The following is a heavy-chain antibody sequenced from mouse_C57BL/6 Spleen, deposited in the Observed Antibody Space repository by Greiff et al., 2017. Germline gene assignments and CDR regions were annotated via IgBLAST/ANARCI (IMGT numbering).Heavy chain of an antibody. CDR3: ARYPFTMITRYWYFDV. CDR2: INPSNGGT. Sequence: QVQLQQPGTELVKPGASVKLSCTASGYTFTSYWMHWVKQRPGQGLEWIGNINPSNGGTNYNEKFKSKATLTVDKSSSTAYMQLSSLTSEDSAVYYCARYPFTMITRYWYFDVWGTGTTVTVSS. V-gene: IGHV1-53*01. J-gene: IGHJ1*03. D-gene: IGHD2-4*01. CDR1: GYTFTSYW.